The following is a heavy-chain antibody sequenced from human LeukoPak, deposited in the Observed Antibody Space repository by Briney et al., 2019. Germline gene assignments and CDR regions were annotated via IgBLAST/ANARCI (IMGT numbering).Heavy chain of an antibody. CDR2: ISGSGGST. CDR1: GFTFSSYA. V-gene: IGHV3-23*01. CDR3: VRGGGTFSI. Sequence: GGSLRLSCAASGFTFSSYAMSWVRQAPGKGLEWVSAISGSGGSTYYADSVKGRFSISRDNARNSLWLQMSSLRVEDTAVYYCVRGGGTFSIWGQGTLVIVSS. D-gene: IGHD1-26*01. J-gene: IGHJ4*02.